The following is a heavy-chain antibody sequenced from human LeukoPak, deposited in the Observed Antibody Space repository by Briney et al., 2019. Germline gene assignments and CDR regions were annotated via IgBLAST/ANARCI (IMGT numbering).Heavy chain of an antibody. CDR3: ARLYRAYGDYVGDY. CDR2: INTNTGNP. Sequence: GASVKVSCKASGYSFTGSAMNWVRQAPGQGLEWMGWINTNTGNPTYAQGFTGRFVFSLDTSVSTAYLQISSLKAEDTAVYYCARLYRAYGDYVGDYWGQGTLVTVSS. CDR1: GYSFTGSA. J-gene: IGHJ4*02. D-gene: IGHD4-17*01. V-gene: IGHV7-4-1*02.